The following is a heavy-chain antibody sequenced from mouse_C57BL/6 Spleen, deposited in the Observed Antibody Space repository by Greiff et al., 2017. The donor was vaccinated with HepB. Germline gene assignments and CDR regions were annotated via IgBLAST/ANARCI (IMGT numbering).Heavy chain of an antibody. CDR1: GFSLTSYG. CDR2: IWRGGST. J-gene: IGHJ3*01. D-gene: IGHD4-1*02. V-gene: IGHV2-2*01. Sequence: QVQLQQSGPGLVQPSQSLSITCTVPGFSLTSYGVHWVRQSPGKGLEWLGVIWRGGSTDYNAAFISRLSISKDNSKSQVFFKMNSLQADDTAIYYCARGPQLGRGWFAYWGQGTLVTVSA. CDR3: ARGPQLGRGWFAY.